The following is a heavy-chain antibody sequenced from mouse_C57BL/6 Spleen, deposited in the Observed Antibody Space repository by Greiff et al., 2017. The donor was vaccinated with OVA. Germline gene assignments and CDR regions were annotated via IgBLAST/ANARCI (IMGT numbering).Heavy chain of an antibody. CDR3: ARDDGSGFAY. D-gene: IGHD2-3*01. CDR1: GYAFSSSW. V-gene: IGHV1-82*01. J-gene: IGHJ3*01. Sequence: QVQLKESGPELVKPGASVKISCKASGYAFSSSWMNWVKQRPGKGLEWIGRIYPGDGDTNYNGKFKGKATLTADKSSSTAYMQLSSLTSEDSAVYFCARDDGSGFAYWGQGTLVTVSA. CDR2: IYPGDGDT.